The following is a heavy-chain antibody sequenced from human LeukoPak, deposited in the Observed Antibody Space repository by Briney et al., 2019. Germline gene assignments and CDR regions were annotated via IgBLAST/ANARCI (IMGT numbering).Heavy chain of an antibody. CDR2: INPNSGGT. Sequence: ASVNVSCKASGYTFTGYYIHWVRQAPGQGLEWMGRINPNSGGTNYAQKFQGRVTMTRDTSISTAYMELSRLRSDDTAVYYCAKSIAAASTEDYWGQGTLVTVSS. J-gene: IGHJ4*02. CDR3: AKSIAAASTEDY. D-gene: IGHD6-13*01. CDR1: GYTFTGYY. V-gene: IGHV1-2*06.